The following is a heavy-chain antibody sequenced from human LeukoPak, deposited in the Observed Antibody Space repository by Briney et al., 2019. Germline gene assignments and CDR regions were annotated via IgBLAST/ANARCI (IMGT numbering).Heavy chain of an antibody. J-gene: IGHJ4*02. CDR3: ARAEYSSSSPDY. V-gene: IGHV4-59*01. D-gene: IGHD6-6*01. CDR1: GGSISSYY. Sequence: SETLSLTCTVSGGSISSYYWSWIRQPPGKGLEWIGYIYYSGSTNYNPSLKNRVTISVDTSKNQFSLKLSSVTAADTAVYYCARAEYSSSSPDYWGQGTLVTVSS. CDR2: IYYSGST.